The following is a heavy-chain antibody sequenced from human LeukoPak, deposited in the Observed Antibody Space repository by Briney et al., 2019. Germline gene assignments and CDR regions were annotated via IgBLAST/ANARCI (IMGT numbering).Heavy chain of an antibody. J-gene: IGHJ5*02. CDR3: ARVREYYYGSGSVSFNWFDP. Sequence: ASVKVSCKASGYTFTGYYMHWVRQAPGQGLEWMGWINPNSGGTNYAQKFQGRVTMTRDTSISTAYMELSRLRSDDTAVYYCARVREYYYGSGSVSFNWFDPWGQGTLVTVSS. CDR1: GYTFTGYY. CDR2: INPNSGGT. D-gene: IGHD3-10*01. V-gene: IGHV1-2*02.